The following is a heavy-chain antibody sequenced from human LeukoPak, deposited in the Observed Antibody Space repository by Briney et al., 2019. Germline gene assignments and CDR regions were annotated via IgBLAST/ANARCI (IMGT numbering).Heavy chain of an antibody. CDR1: GFSFSNHA. V-gene: IGHV3-30-3*01. D-gene: IGHD5-18*01. Sequence: GRSLRLSCAASGFSFSNHAVHWVRQAPGTGLEWVAVISSDGSSKYYADSVKGRFTISRDNSKNTLYLQMNSLRTEDTAVYYCARDKEDTALHYFDYWGHGTLVTVSS. CDR2: ISSDGSSK. J-gene: IGHJ4*01. CDR3: ARDKEDTALHYFDY.